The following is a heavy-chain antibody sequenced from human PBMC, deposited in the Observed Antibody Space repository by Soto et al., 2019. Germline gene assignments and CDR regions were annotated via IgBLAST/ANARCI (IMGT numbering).Heavy chain of an antibody. CDR1: GDSINSGGYF. V-gene: IGHV4-39*01. Sequence: SETLSLTCSVSGDSINSGGYFWGWIRQPPGKGLEWIGRINYSGTTYYNLSLKSRITISVDTSKNQYSLNLNSVTAADTAVYFCVRHVTYYDILTSYLPGYFDYWGRGTLVTVSS. CDR2: INYSGTT. CDR3: VRHVTYYDILTSYLPGYFDY. D-gene: IGHD3-9*01. J-gene: IGHJ4*02.